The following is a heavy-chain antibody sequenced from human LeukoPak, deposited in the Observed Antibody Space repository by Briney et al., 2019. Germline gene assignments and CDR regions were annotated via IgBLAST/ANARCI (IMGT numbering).Heavy chain of an antibody. J-gene: IGHJ4*02. CDR3: ARVTGYVMEDYFDY. CDR2: TYYRSKWYN. V-gene: IGHV6-1*01. D-gene: IGHD6-13*01. Sequence: SQTLSLTCAISGDSVSSNSAAWNWIRQSPSRGLEWLGRTYYRSKWYNDYAVSVKSRITINPDTSKNQFSLQLSSVTAADTAVYYCARVTGYVMEDYFDYWGQGTLVTVSS. CDR1: GDSVSSNSAA.